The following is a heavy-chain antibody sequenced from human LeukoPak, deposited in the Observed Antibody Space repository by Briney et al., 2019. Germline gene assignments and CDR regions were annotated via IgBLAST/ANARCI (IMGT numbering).Heavy chain of an antibody. J-gene: IGHJ4*02. CDR2: INSDGSST. Sequence: PGGSLRLSCAASGFTFSSYWMHWVFQAPGKGLVWFSQINSDGSSTTYADSVKGRFTISRDNAKNTLYLQMNSLRVEDTAVYYCARTQGFWGQGTLVTVSS. CDR1: GFTFSSYW. CDR3: ARTQGF. V-gene: IGHV3-74*01.